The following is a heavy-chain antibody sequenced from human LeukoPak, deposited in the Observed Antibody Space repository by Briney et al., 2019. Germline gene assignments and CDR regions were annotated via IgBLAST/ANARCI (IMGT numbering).Heavy chain of an antibody. CDR3: ARDVQGSNYEGNWFDP. D-gene: IGHD4-11*01. CDR1: GGSISSGGYY. J-gene: IGHJ5*02. Sequence: SETLSLTCTVSGGSISSGGYYWSWIRQHPGKGLEWIGYIYYSGGTYYNPSLKSRVTISVDTSKNQFSLKLSSVTAADTAVYYCARDVQGSNYEGNWFDPWGQGTLVTVSS. V-gene: IGHV4-31*03. CDR2: IYYSGGT.